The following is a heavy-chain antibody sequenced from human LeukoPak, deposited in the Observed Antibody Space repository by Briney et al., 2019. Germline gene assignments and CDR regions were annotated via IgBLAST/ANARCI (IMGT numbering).Heavy chain of an antibody. CDR1: GGSISSGDYY. J-gene: IGHJ6*03. CDR2: IYYRGTT. Sequence: SETLSLTCTVSGGSISSGDYYWIWIRQPPGKGLEWIGYIYYRGTTYYNPSLKSRVTLSVDTSKNQFSLKLSSVTAADTAVYYCARDIHYYFYMDVWGKGTTVTVSS. V-gene: IGHV4-30-4*08. CDR3: ARDIHYYFYMDV.